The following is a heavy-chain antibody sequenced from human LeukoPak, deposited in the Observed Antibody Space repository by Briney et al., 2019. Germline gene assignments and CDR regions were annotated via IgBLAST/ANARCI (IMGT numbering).Heavy chain of an antibody. CDR1: GYTFTGYY. CDR2: INPNSGGT. V-gene: IGHV1-2*06. Sequence: ASVKVSCKASGYTFTGYYMHWVRQAPGQGLEWMGRINPNSGGTNYAQKFQGRVAMTRDTSISTAYLELSRLRSDDTAVYYCARDRRYCSGGSCYSFDYWGQGTLVTVSS. D-gene: IGHD2-15*01. J-gene: IGHJ4*02. CDR3: ARDRRYCSGGSCYSFDY.